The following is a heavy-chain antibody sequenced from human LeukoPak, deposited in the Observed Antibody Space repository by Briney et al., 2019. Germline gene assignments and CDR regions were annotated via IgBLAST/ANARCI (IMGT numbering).Heavy chain of an antibody. V-gene: IGHV3-21*01. CDR2: ISSSSSYI. Sequence: GGSLRLSCAASGFTFSSYSMNRVRQAPGKGLEWVSSISSSSSYIYYADSVKGRFTISRDNAKNSLYLQMNSLRAEDTAVYYCARVYYCYYGMDVWGQGTTVTVSS. CDR3: ARVYYCYYGMDV. CDR1: GFTFSSYS. J-gene: IGHJ6*02.